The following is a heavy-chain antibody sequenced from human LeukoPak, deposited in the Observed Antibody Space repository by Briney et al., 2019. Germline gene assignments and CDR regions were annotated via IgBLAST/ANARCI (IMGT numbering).Heavy chain of an antibody. Sequence: SETLSLTCTVSGGSVNSGSYYWSWIRQPAGKGLEWIGRMFATGTINYNPSLKSRVTISLDTSKNQFSLKLSSVTAADTAVYYCARLSGRDYYFDYWGQGTLVTVSS. CDR2: MFATGTI. CDR3: ARLSGRDYYFDY. J-gene: IGHJ4*02. V-gene: IGHV4-61*02. CDR1: GGSVNSGSYY. D-gene: IGHD4/OR15-4a*01.